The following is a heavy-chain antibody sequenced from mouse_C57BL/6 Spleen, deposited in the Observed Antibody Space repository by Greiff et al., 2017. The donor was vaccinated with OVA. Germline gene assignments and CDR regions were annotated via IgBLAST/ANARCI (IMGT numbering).Heavy chain of an antibody. CDR1: GYAFSSSW. D-gene: IGHD2-4*01. J-gene: IGHJ3*01. Sequence: QVQLQQSGPELVKPGASVKISCKASGYAFSSSWMNWVKQRPGKGLEWIGRIYPGDGDTNYNGKFKGKATLTADKSSSTAYMQLSSLTSEDSAVYFCEGGGLRRGIYWGQGTLVTVSA. CDR2: IYPGDGDT. CDR3: EGGGLRRGIY. V-gene: IGHV1-82*01.